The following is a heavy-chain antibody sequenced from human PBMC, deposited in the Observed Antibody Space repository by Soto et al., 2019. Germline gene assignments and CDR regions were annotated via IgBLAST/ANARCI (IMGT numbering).Heavy chain of an antibody. CDR2: IYASGSP. CDR3: SRGEESNPPRY. D-gene: IGHD1-26*01. Sequence: SETLSLTCTISGGSVSVYSWSWVRLPPGHELEWIGCIYASGSPYYNPSLRSQGAIATATTKNHSALKLASPPAAGTAVYEGSRGEESNPPRYWGLGTLVTVSS. CDR1: GGSVSVYS. J-gene: IGHJ4*01. V-gene: IGHV4-59*02.